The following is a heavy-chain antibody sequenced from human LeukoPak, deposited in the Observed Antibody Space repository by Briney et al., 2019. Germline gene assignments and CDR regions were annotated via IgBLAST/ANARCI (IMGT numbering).Heavy chain of an antibody. Sequence: GSLRLSCAASGFTFSSYAMSWVRQAPGKGLEWVSAISGSGGSTYYADSVKGRFTISRDNSKNTLYLQMNSLRAEDTAVYYCAKGGYSYGYTPYDAFDIWGQGTMVTVSS. CDR3: AKGGYSYGYTPYDAFDI. CDR1: GFTFSSYA. J-gene: IGHJ3*02. CDR2: ISGSGGST. D-gene: IGHD5-18*01. V-gene: IGHV3-23*01.